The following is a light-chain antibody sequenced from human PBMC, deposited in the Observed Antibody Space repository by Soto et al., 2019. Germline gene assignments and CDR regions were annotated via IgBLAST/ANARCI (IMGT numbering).Light chain of an antibody. V-gene: IGKV3-15*01. J-gene: IGKJ5*01. CDR3: QQYNKWPIT. Sequence: ILMTQSPGTLSVSPRERATLSCRASESISSNVAWYQQKPGQAPRLLIYGASTRATGIPGRISGSGSGTEFTLTISSLQSEDFAIYFCQQYNKWPITFGQGTRLEIK. CDR2: GAS. CDR1: ESISSN.